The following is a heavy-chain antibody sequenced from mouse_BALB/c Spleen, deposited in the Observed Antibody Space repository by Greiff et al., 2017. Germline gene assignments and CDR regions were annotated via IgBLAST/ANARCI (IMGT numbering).Heavy chain of an antibody. J-gene: IGHJ3*01. CDR1: GFTFSSYA. V-gene: IGHV5-9-4*01. D-gene: IGHD1-1*01. Sequence: EVHLVESGGGLVKPGGSLKLSCAASGFTFSSYAMSWVRQSPEKRLEWVAEISSGGSYTYYPDTVTGRFTISRDNAKNTLYLEMSSLRSEDTAMYYCVITTVVAKDWFAYWGQGTLVTVSA. CDR2: ISSGGSYT. CDR3: VITTVVAKDWFAY.